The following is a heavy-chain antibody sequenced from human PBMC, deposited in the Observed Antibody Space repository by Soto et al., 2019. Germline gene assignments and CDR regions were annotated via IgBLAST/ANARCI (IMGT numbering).Heavy chain of an antibody. V-gene: IGHV1-2*02. J-gene: IGHJ5*02. CDR3: ARDGEQGGYSYGYVGWFDP. Sequence: ASVKVSCKASGYTFTGYYMHWVRQAPGQGLEWMGWINPNSGGTNYAQKFQGRVTMTRDTSTSTVYMELSSLRSEDTAVYYCARDGEQGGYSYGYVGWFDPWGQGTLVTVSS. CDR2: INPNSGGT. CDR1: GYTFTGYY. D-gene: IGHD5-18*01.